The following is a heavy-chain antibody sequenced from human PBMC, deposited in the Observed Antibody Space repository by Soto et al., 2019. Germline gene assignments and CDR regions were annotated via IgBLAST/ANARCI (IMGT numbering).Heavy chain of an antibody. CDR1: GDSVSSNSAG. D-gene: IGHD3-10*01. Sequence: PSQTLSLTCAIPGDSVSSNSAGWSWVRQSPSRGLEWLGRTYYRSKWYYEYAVSVRGRITINPDTSKNQYSLQLNSVTPEDTAVYFCTRGAQPSEMVSDEGGHGTLVTVSS. V-gene: IGHV6-1*01. CDR3: TRGAQPSEMVSDE. J-gene: IGHJ4*01. CDR2: TYYRSKWYY.